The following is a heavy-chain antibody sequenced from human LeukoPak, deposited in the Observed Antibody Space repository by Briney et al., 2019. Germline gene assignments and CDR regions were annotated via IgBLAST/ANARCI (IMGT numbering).Heavy chain of an antibody. J-gene: IGHJ4*02. CDR1: GYSFTSYW. Sequence: GESLKISCKGSGYSFTSYWIGWVRQMPGKGLEWMGIIYPGDSDTRYSPSFQGQVTISADKSISTAYLQWSSLKASDTAMYYCAREGGDYDFWSGYYRPYYFDYWGQGTLVTVSS. D-gene: IGHD3-3*01. V-gene: IGHV5-51*01. CDR3: AREGGDYDFWSGYYRPYYFDY. CDR2: IYPGDSDT.